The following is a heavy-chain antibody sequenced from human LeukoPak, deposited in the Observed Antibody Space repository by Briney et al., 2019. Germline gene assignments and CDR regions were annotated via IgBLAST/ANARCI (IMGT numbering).Heavy chain of an antibody. CDR1: GFTFSSYA. J-gene: IGHJ4*02. V-gene: IGHV3-23*01. CDR2: ISGSGGST. D-gene: IGHD3-10*01. Sequence: GGSLRLSCAASGFTFSSYAMSWVRQAPGKGLEWVSAISGSGGSTYYADSVKGRFTISRDNSKNTLYLQMNSLRVEDTAVYYCAKAGQVLWSRTGYFDYWGQGTLVTVSS. CDR3: AKAGQVLWSRTGYFDY.